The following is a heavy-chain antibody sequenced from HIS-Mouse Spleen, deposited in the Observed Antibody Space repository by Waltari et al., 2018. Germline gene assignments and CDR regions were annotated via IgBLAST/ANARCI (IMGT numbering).Heavy chain of an antibody. CDR1: GYSISRGYY. CDR3: ARDPGYSSSSNAFDI. V-gene: IGHV4-38-2*02. CDR2: IYHSGST. Sequence: QVQLQESGPVLVKSSETLSLPCTVSGYSISRGYYWGWIRQPPGKGLEWIGSIYHSGSTYYNPSLKSRVTISVDTSKNQFSLKLSSVTAADTAVYYCARDPGYSSSSNAFDIWGQGTVVTVSS. D-gene: IGHD6-6*01. J-gene: IGHJ3*02.